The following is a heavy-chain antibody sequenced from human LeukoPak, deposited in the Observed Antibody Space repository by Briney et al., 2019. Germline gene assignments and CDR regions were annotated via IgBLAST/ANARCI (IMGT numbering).Heavy chain of an antibody. Sequence: SETLSLTCTVSGGSISSYYWSWIRQPPGKGLEWIGYIYYSGSTNYNPSLKRRVTISVDTSKNQFSLKLSSVTAADTAVYYCARSPIVATIFGYWGQGTLVTVSS. J-gene: IGHJ4*02. CDR3: ARSPIVATIFGY. D-gene: IGHD5-12*01. CDR1: GGSISSYY. V-gene: IGHV4-59*01. CDR2: IYYSGST.